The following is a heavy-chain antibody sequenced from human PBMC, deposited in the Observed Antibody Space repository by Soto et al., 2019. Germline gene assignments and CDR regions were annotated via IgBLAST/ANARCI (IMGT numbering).Heavy chain of an antibody. CDR1: GFTFSNAW. Sequence: GGSLILSCAASGFTFSNAWMSWVRQAPGKGLEWVGRIKSKTDGGTTDYAAPVKGRFTISRDDSKNTLYLQMNSLKTEDTAVYYCTTAPYYDILTGSSGMDVWGQGTTVTVSS. V-gene: IGHV3-15*01. J-gene: IGHJ6*02. CDR3: TTAPYYDILTGSSGMDV. CDR2: IKSKTDGGTT. D-gene: IGHD3-9*01.